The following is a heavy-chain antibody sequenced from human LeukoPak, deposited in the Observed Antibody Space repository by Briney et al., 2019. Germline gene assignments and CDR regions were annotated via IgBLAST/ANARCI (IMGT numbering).Heavy chain of an antibody. V-gene: IGHV4-4*07. CDR3: ARDYDILTGENWFDP. CDR1: GGSISSYY. D-gene: IGHD3-9*01. J-gene: IGHJ5*02. Sequence: SETLTLTCTVSGGSISSYYWSWIRQPAGKGLEWIGRIYTSGSTNYNPSLKSRVTMSVDTSKNQFSLKLSSVTAADTAVYYCARDYDILTGENWFDPWGQGTLVTVSS. CDR2: IYTSGST.